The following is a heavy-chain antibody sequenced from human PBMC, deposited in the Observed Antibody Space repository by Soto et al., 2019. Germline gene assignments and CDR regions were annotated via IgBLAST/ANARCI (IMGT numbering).Heavy chain of an antibody. Sequence: AETLSLTRAVSGYSISSSNWWGWIRQPPGKGLEWIGYIYYSGTTYYNPSLKSRVTMSVDTSKNQFSLKLTSVTAVDTAVYYCARREIQGPIDYWGQGTLVTVSS. CDR3: ARREIQGPIDY. CDR2: IYYSGTT. D-gene: IGHD1-26*01. CDR1: GYSISSSNW. J-gene: IGHJ4*02. V-gene: IGHV4-28*01.